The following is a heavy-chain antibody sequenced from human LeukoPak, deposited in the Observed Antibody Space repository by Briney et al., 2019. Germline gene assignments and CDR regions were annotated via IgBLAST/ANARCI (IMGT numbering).Heavy chain of an antibody. V-gene: IGHV3-30*04. CDR2: ISYDGSNK. CDR3: ARGGYFDY. J-gene: IGHJ4*02. CDR1: GFTFSSYA. Sequence: GGSLRLSCAASGFTFSSYAMHWVRQAPGKELEWVAVISYDGSNKYYANSVKGRFTISRDNSKNTLYLQMNSLRAEDTAVYYCARGGYFDYWGQGTLVTVSS.